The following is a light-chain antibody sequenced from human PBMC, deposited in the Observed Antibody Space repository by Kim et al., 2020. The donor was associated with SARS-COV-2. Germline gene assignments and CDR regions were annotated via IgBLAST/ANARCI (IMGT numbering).Light chain of an antibody. V-gene: IGLV2-23*01. Sequence: QSALTQPASVSGSPGQSITISCTGTSSDVGSYNLVSWYQQHPDKAPKLMIYEGSKRPSGVSNRFPGSKSGNTASLTISGLQAEDEADYYCCSYAGSSTLVFGGGTQLTVL. CDR1: SSDVGSYNL. CDR2: EGS. J-gene: IGLJ3*02. CDR3: CSYAGSSTLV.